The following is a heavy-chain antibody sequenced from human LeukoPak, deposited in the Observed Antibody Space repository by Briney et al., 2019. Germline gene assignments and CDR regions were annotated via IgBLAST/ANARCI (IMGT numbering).Heavy chain of an antibody. CDR3: ANHCSGGSCYPY. CDR1: GFTFSSYW. Sequence: GGSLRLSCAVSGFTFSSYWMSWVRQAPGKGLEWVANMKPDGSEKYYADSVKGRFTISRDNSKNTLYLEMNSLRADDTAVYYCANHCSGGSCYPYWGQGTLVTVS. J-gene: IGHJ4*02. D-gene: IGHD2-15*01. V-gene: IGHV3-7*01. CDR2: MKPDGSEK.